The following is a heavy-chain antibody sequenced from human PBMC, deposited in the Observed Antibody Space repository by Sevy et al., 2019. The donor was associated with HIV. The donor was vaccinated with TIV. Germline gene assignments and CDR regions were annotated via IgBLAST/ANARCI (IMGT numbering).Heavy chain of an antibody. Sequence: SETLSLTCAVHDGSFSGYYRNWIRQLPGKGLEWIGEINESGITYYNPSLKSRVTISVDTSKKQFPLKLNSVTAVDSAVYFCARSPPVVVVPGAPSWFDPWGQGTLVTVSS. V-gene: IGHV4-34*01. CDR2: INESGIT. CDR1: DGSFSGYY. CDR3: ARSPPVVVVPGAPSWFDP. D-gene: IGHD2-2*01. J-gene: IGHJ5*02.